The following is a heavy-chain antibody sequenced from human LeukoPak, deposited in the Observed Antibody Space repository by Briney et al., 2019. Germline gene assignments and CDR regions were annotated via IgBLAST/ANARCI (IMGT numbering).Heavy chain of an antibody. V-gene: IGHV4-30-2*02. CDR1: GGSISSGGYS. CDR3: ARSSGWTNWFDP. J-gene: IGHJ5*02. CDR2: IYHSGST. D-gene: IGHD6-19*01. Sequence: SQTLSLTCAVSGGSISSGGYSWSWIRQPPGKGLEWIGYIYHSGSTYYNPSLKSRVTISVDTSKNQFSLKLSSVTAADTAVYYCARSSGWTNWFDPWGQGTLVTVSS.